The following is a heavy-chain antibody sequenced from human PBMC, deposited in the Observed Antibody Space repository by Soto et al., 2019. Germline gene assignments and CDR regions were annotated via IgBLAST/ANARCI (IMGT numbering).Heavy chain of an antibody. Sequence: GESLKISCKGSGYSFTSYWIGWVRQMTGKGLEWIGIIYPGDSDTRYSPSFQGPVTISADKSISTAYLQWSSLKASDTAMYYCARTLRIAVAGTNFDYWGQGTLVTVSS. D-gene: IGHD6-19*01. V-gene: IGHV5-51*01. CDR3: ARTLRIAVAGTNFDY. CDR2: IYPGDSDT. CDR1: GYSFTSYW. J-gene: IGHJ4*02.